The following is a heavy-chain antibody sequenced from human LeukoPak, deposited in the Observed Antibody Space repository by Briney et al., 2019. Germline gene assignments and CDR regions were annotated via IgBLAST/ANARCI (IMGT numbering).Heavy chain of an antibody. CDR3: ARRAFGGVIAANWFDP. D-gene: IGHD3-16*02. CDR1: GGSMSTYY. V-gene: IGHV4-59*08. J-gene: IGHJ5*02. Sequence: PPETPSLTCTVSGGSMSTYYWSWIRQPPGKGLEWIGYIYDNGYTHYNPSLKSRVSISLDTSKSQFSLNLSSVTAADTAVYYCARRAFGGVIAANWFDPWGQGTLVTVSS. CDR2: IYDNGYT.